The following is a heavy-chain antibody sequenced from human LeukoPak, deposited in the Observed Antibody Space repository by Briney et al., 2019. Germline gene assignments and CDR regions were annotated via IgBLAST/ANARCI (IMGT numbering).Heavy chain of an antibody. Sequence: PRESLKISCKGSGYSFTIYWITWVRQGPGKGLEWMGRIDPNDSYTYYSTSSQGHVTISPDKSISTAYLQWSRLKASDTAVYYCVGSIIAVAGLYYSCYGMDVWGQGTTVTVSS. V-gene: IGHV5-10-1*01. CDR2: IDPNDSYT. CDR1: GYSFTIYW. CDR3: VGSIIAVAGLYYSCYGMDV. D-gene: IGHD6-19*01. J-gene: IGHJ6*02.